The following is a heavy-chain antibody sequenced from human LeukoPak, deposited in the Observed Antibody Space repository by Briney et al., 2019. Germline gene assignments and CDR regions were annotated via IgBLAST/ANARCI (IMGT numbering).Heavy chain of an antibody. V-gene: IGHV3-15*01. Sequence: GGSLRLSCAASGFTVSSNYMSWVRQAPGKGLEWVGRIKSKDAGGTTDYAAPVNGRFTISRDDSKTTLYLHMNSLRTEDTAVYYCATPSSVVTGPFDYWGQGTLVTVSS. D-gene: IGHD4-23*01. J-gene: IGHJ4*02. CDR3: ATPSSVVTGPFDY. CDR2: IKSKDAGGTT. CDR1: GFTVSSNY.